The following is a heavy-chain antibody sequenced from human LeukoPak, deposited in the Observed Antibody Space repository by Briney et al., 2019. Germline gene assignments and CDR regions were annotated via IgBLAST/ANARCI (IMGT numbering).Heavy chain of an antibody. CDR1: GDSVSSNSVT. V-gene: IGHV6-1*01. CDR2: TYYRSTWYN. J-gene: IGHJ5*02. Sequence: QTLSLTCAISGDSVSSNSVTWNWIRQSPSRGLEWLGRTYYRSTWYNDYAVSVRGRITVNPDTSKNQFSLHLNSVTPEDTAVYYCARRLTQYDCFDPWGQGTLVTVSS. CDR3: ARRLTQYDCFDP. D-gene: IGHD2-2*01.